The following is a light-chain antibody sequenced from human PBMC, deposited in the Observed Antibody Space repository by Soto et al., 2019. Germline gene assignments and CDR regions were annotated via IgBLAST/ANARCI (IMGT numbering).Light chain of an antibody. CDR3: QQLGNYPIT. V-gene: IGKV1-9*01. CDR1: QGISSY. Sequence: PLTQSPSSLSASVGDRVTITCRASQGISSYLAWYQQEPGKAPKLLIYAASTLQTGVPSRFSGSGAGTDFTLTISSLQPEDFATYDCQQLGNYPITFGLGKRLDIK. J-gene: IGKJ5*01. CDR2: AAS.